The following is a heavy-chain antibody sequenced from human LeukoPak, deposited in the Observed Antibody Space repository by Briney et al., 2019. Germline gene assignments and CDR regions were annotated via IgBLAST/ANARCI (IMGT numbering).Heavy chain of an antibody. D-gene: IGHD6-19*01. CDR2: INAGNGYT. V-gene: IGHV1-3*01. CDR3: ARGGSSGWPLDY. Sequence: ASVKVYCKASGNTFINYDIHWVRRAPGHRLEWMGWINAGNGYTKYSQKFQGRVTIIRDTSASTADMDLSRLRSEDSAVYYCARGGSSGWPLDYWGQGTLVTVSS. CDR1: GNTFINYD. J-gene: IGHJ4*02.